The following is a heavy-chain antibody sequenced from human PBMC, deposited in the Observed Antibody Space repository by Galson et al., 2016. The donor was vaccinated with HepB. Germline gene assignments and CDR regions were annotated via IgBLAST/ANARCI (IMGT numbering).Heavy chain of an antibody. Sequence: PALVKPTQTLTLTCSFSGFSLNASRLDVAWIRQPPGKALEWLALIYWDVDKRYSPSLKSRLTITKDTSKNQVVLTMTDMDPVDTATYFCARVRDGLELSFDSWGQGTRVTVSS. D-gene: IGHD1-7*01. CDR1: GFSLNASRLD. V-gene: IGHV2-5*02. CDR2: IYWDVDK. CDR3: ARVRDGLELSFDS. J-gene: IGHJ4*02.